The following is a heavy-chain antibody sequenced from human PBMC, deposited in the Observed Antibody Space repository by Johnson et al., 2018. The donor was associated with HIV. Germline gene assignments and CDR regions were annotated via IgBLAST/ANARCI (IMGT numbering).Heavy chain of an antibody. D-gene: IGHD3-10*01. CDR1: GFNFRDCA. Sequence: VQLVESGGGLVQPGRSLRLSCTGSGFNFRDCAMSWVRQAPGKGLEWVGFIRSKAYGGTPEYAASVKGRFTISRDDFKSIAYLQMNSLKSEDTAVYYCTTDLELAGLWFGELWDDAFDIWGQGTMVTVSS. V-gene: IGHV3-49*04. CDR3: TTDLELAGLWFGELWDDAFDI. J-gene: IGHJ3*02. CDR2: IRSKAYGGTP.